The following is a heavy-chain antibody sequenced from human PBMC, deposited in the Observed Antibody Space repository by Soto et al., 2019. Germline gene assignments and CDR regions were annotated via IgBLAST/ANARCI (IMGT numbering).Heavy chain of an antibody. V-gene: IGHV4-31*03. J-gene: IGHJ4*02. CDR1: GGSISSGGYF. CDR2: IFYSGTT. CDR3: ARGVLY. Sequence: QVKLQESGPGLVKPSQTLSLTCTVSGGSISSGGYFWSWIRQPPGKGLEWIGNIFYSGTTYYNLSLKSRVTISVDTSKNLFSLKLSSVTAAEPAVYFCARGVLYWGQGTLVTVSS. D-gene: IGHD1-1*01.